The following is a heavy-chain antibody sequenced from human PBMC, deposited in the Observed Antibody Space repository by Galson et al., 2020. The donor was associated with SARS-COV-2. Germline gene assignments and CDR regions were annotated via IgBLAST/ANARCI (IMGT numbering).Heavy chain of an antibody. D-gene: IGHD6-13*01. V-gene: IGHV3-20*04. CDR1: GFTFDDYG. CDR3: ARGGSNNWCCFGY. J-gene: IGHJ4*02. CDR2: ITWNGGIT. Sequence: GGSLRLSCAASGFTFDDYGMTWVRQGPGKGLEWVSGITWNGGITAYADSVKGRFTISRDNAKNSLYLQLNSLRVEDTALYYCARGGSNNWCCFGYWGEGSLVSVSS.